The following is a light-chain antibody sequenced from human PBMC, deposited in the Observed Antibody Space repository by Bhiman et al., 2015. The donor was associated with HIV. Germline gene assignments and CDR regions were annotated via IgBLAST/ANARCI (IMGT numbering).Light chain of an antibody. J-gene: IGLJ2*01. CDR3: GTWDSSLSAVV. V-gene: IGLV1-51*01. Sequence: QSVLTQPPSVSAAPGQKVTISCSGGSSNIGTNYVSWYQLRPGAAPKLLIFDNNKRPSGIPDRFSGSKSGTSATLGITGLQTGDEADYYCGTWDSSLSAVVFGGGTKLTVL. CDR1: SSNIGTNY. CDR2: DNN.